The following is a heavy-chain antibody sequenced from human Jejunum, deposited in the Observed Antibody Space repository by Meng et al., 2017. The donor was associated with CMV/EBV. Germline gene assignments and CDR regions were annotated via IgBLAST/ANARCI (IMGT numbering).Heavy chain of an antibody. D-gene: IGHD6-6*01. V-gene: IGHV4-59*01. CDR1: GGSISSYY. J-gene: IGHJ4*02. Sequence: TVSGGSISSYYWNWIRQPPGKGVEWIGYIYYSGSTNYNPSLKSRVTISVDTSKNQFSLKLSSVTAADTAVYYCARAYSSSCRVDYWGQGTLVTVSS. CDR3: ARAYSSSCRVDY. CDR2: IYYSGST.